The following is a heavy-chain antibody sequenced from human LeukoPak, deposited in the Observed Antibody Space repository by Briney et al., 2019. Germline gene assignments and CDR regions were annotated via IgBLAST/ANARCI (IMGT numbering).Heavy chain of an antibody. D-gene: IGHD3-9*01. J-gene: IGHJ4*02. CDR3: ARDRYDILTGYHIDY. CDR1: GGSISSSSYY. V-gene: IGHV4-39*07. Sequence: SETLSLTCTVSGGSISSSSYYWGWIRQPPGKGLEWIGNINYSGNTYYNPSLKSRVTISVDTSKNQSSLKLNSVTAADTAVYYCARDRYDILTGYHIDYWGQGTLVTVSS. CDR2: INYSGNT.